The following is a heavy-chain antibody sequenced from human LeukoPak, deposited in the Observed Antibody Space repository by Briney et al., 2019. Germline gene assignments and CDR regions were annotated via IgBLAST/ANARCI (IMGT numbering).Heavy chain of an antibody. V-gene: IGHV1-69*05. Sequence: SVKVSCKASGGTFSSYAISWVRQAPGQGLEWMGRIIPIFGTANYAQKFQGRVTITTDESTSTAYMELSSLRSEDTAVYYCARCYDSSGYCIDYWGQGTLVTVSS. CDR1: GGTFSSYA. CDR3: ARCYDSSGYCIDY. D-gene: IGHD3-22*01. CDR2: IIPIFGTA. J-gene: IGHJ4*02.